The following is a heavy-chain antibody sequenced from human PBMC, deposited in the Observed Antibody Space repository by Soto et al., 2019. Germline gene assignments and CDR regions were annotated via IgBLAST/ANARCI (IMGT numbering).Heavy chain of an antibody. Sequence: EVQLVESGGGLVQPGGSLRLSCAASGFTFSSYSMNWVRQAPGKGLEWVSYISSSSSTIYYADSVKGRFTISRDNAKNSLYLQINSLRDEDTAVYYCARDFYYYDSSPHYGMDVWGQGTTVTVSS. J-gene: IGHJ6*02. CDR1: GFTFSSYS. CDR3: ARDFYYYDSSPHYGMDV. D-gene: IGHD3-22*01. V-gene: IGHV3-48*02. CDR2: ISSSSSTI.